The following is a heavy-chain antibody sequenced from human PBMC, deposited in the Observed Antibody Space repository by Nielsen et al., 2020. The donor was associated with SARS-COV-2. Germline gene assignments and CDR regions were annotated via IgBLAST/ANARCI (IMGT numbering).Heavy chain of an antibody. V-gene: IGHV3-30*03. CDR2: ISYDGSNK. CDR1: GFTFSSYS. J-gene: IGHJ4*02. CDR3: ARDKGGNSGD. D-gene: IGHD4-23*01. Sequence: GESLKISCAASGFTFSSYSMNWVRQAPGKGLEWVALISYDGSNKYYADSVKGRFTISRDNSKNTLYLQMNSLRAEDTAVYYCARDKGGNSGDWGQGTLVTVSS.